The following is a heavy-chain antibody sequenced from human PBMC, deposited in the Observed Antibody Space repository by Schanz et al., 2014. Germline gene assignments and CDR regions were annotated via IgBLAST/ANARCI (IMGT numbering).Heavy chain of an antibody. D-gene: IGHD3-10*01. CDR2: ISGSGGST. J-gene: IGHJ3*02. V-gene: IGHV3-23*04. CDR3: AKGRFGELSAFDI. Sequence: EVQLVDSGGGLVKPGGSLRLSCTASGFTFSSYSMNWVRQAPGKGLEWVSAISGSGGSTYYADSVKGRFTMSRDNAKNSVFLQMNSLRAEDTAVYYCAKGRFGELSAFDIWGQGTMVTVSS. CDR1: GFTFSSYS.